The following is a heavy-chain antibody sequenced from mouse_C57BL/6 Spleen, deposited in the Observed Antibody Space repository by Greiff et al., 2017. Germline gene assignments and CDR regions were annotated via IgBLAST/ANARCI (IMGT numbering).Heavy chain of an antibody. J-gene: IGHJ2*01. Sequence: VQLQQSDAELVKPGASVKISCKASGYTFTDHTIHWMKQRPEQGLEWIGYVYPRDGSTKYNEKFKGKATLTADKSSSTAYMQLNSLTSEDSALLFYATKSSGYVYFDYWGQGTTRTVSA. CDR3: ATKSSGYVYFDY. V-gene: IGHV1-78*01. D-gene: IGHD3-2*02. CDR2: VYPRDGST. CDR1: GYTFTDHT.